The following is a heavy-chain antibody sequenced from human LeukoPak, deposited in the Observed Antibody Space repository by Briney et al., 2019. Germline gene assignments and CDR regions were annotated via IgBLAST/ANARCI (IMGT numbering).Heavy chain of an antibody. CDR2: MFYSGST. CDR1: GGSISIGNCH. J-gene: IGHJ4*02. V-gene: IGHV4-39*01. Sequence: SETLSLTCTVSGGSISIGNCHWAWMRQPPGKGPEWIGSMFYSGSTYYNPSLKSRVTISVDTSKNQFSLKVTSVTAADTAVYYRARHPTRRDVYDHLDYWGQGTLVTVSS. D-gene: IGHD5/OR15-5a*01. CDR3: ARHPTRRDVYDHLDY.